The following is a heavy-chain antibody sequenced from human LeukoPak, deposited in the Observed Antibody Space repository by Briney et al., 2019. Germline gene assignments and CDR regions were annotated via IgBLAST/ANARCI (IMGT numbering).Heavy chain of an antibody. CDR2: IYYSGST. CDR1: GGSISSGGYY. J-gene: IGHJ4*02. CDR3: ARDPDSSGYYDY. D-gene: IGHD3-22*01. V-gene: IGHV4-31*03. Sequence: PSETLSLTCTVSGGSISSGGYYWSWIRKHSGKGLEWIGYIYYSGSTYYNPSLKSRVTISVDTSKNQFSLKLSSVTAADTAVYYCARDPDSSGYYDYWGQGTLVTVSS.